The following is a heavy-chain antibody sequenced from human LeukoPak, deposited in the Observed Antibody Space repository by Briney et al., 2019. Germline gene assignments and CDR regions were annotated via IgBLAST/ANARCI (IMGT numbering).Heavy chain of an antibody. CDR2: MNPNSGNA. J-gene: IGHJ4*02. Sequence: GASVKVSCKASGYTFTSYDINWVRQAAGQGLEWMGWMNPNSGNAGYEQKFQGRITMTMNASISKAYMDLNIMRSDDTDMYYYARASKVRGVILPAYLFDYWGQGTLVTVSS. CDR3: ARASKVRGVILPAYLFDY. CDR1: GYTFTSYD. V-gene: IGHV1-8*01. D-gene: IGHD3-10*01.